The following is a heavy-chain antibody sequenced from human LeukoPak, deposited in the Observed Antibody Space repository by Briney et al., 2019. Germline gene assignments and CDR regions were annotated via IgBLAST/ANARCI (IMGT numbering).Heavy chain of an antibody. J-gene: IGHJ6*03. V-gene: IGHV4-34*01. CDR2: INHSGST. D-gene: IGHD3-16*01. CDR1: GGSFSGYY. CDR3: ASSRGSYYYYYMDV. Sequence: SETLSLTCAVYGGSFSGYYWSWIRQPPGKGLEWIGEINHSGSTNHNPSLKSRVTISVDTSKNQFSLKLSSVTAADTAVYYCASSRGSYYYYYMDVWGKGTTVTVSS.